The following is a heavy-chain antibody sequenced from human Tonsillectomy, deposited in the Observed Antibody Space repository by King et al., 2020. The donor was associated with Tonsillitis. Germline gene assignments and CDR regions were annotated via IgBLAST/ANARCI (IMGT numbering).Heavy chain of an antibody. CDR3: AADLIGLINNWNDLGFPRGYMDV. D-gene: IGHD1-20*01. CDR1: GFTFTSSA. J-gene: IGHJ6*03. CDR2: IVVGSGNT. Sequence: VQLVESGPEVKKPGTSVKVSCKASGFTFTSSAMQWVRQARGRRLEWIGWIVVGSGNTNYAQKFQERVTITRDMSTSTAYMELSSLRSEDTAVYYCAADLIGLINNWNDLGFPRGYMDVWGKGTTVTVSS. V-gene: IGHV1-58*02.